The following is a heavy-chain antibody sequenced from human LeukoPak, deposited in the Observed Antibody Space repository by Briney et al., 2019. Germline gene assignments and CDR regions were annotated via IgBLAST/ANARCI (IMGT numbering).Heavy chain of an antibody. Sequence: VASVKVSCKASGYTFTGYYMHWVRQAPGQGLEWMGWINPNSGNTGYAQKFQGRVTMTRNTSISTAYMELSSLRSEDTAVYYCARDYGGNSFHDAFDIWGQGTMVTVSS. D-gene: IGHD4-23*01. CDR2: INPNSGNT. CDR3: ARDYGGNSFHDAFDI. CDR1: GYTFTGYY. J-gene: IGHJ3*02. V-gene: IGHV1-8*02.